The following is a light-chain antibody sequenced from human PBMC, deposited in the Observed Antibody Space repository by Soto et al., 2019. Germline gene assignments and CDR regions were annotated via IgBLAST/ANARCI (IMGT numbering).Light chain of an antibody. CDR1: SSDFGGYNF. V-gene: IGLV2-8*01. J-gene: IGLJ3*02. CDR2: EVS. CDR3: SSYVGSNNWV. Sequence: QSVLTQPPSASGSPGQSVTISCTGTSSDFGGYNFVSWYQHHPGKAPKLMIYEVSERPSGVPDRFSGSKSGNTASLTVSGLQAEDEADYYCSSYVGSNNWVFGGGTKLTVL.